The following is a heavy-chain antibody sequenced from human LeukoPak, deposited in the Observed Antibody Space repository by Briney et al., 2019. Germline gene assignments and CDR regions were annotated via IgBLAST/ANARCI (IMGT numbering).Heavy chain of an antibody. CDR1: GFTFSKYW. CDR3: ATGNYYDSRGYYTFGY. D-gene: IGHD3-22*01. J-gene: IGHJ1*01. V-gene: IGHV3-74*01. CDR2: INGDGSTT. Sequence: GGSLRLSCAASGFTFSKYWMHWVRQVPGKGLVLVSLINGDGSTTNYADFVKGRFTISRDNAKNTLSLQVNSLRAEDTAVYYCATGNYYDSRGYYTFGYWGQGTLVTVSS.